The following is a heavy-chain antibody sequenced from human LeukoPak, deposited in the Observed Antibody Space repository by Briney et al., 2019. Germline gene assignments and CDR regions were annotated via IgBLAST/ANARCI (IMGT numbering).Heavy chain of an antibody. D-gene: IGHD3-10*01. CDR2: INHSGST. Sequence: KPSETLSLTCAGYGGSFSGYYWSWIRQPPGKGLEWIGEINHSGSTNYNPSLKSRVTISVDTSKNQFSLKLSSVTAADTAVYYCAKLEGITMVRGVIRTDYYYMDVWGKGTTVTVSS. CDR1: GGSFSGYY. V-gene: IGHV4-34*01. CDR3: AKLEGITMVRGVIRTDYYYMDV. J-gene: IGHJ6*03.